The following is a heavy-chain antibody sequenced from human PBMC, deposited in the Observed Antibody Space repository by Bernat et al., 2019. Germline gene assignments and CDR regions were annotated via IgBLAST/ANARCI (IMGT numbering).Heavy chain of an antibody. J-gene: IGHJ4*02. V-gene: IGHV3-72*01. CDR1: GFTLSDHY. CDR2: SKNKANGYTA. CDR3: TRLERGGRSDY. Sequence: EVQLVESGGGLVQPGGSLRLSCVGSGFTLSDHYMDWVRQTPGKGLEWIGRSKNKANGYTAEYAASVKGRFTISRDDSKNLLSLQMNSLQTDDTAVYYCTRLERGGRSDYWGQGTLVTVSS. D-gene: IGHD1-26*01.